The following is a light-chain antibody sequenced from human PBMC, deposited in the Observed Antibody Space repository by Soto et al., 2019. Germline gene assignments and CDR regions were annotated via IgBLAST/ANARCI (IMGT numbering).Light chain of an antibody. CDR2: AAS. Sequence: DIQMTQSPSSVSASVGDRVTMTCRASQGISSWLAWYQQKPGKAPKLLIYAASSLQSGVPSSFSGTASGTDFILTISSLQPEDFATYYCLQDYSFPLTFGGGTKVDIK. V-gene: IGKV1-12*01. J-gene: IGKJ4*01. CDR1: QGISSW. CDR3: LQDYSFPLT.